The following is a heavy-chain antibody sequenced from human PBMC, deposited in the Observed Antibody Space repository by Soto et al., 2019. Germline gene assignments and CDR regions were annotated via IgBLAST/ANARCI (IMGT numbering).Heavy chain of an antibody. CDR2: ISYDGSNK. V-gene: IGHV3-30*18. D-gene: IGHD3-9*01. Sequence: GGSLRLSCAASGFTFSSYGMHWVRQAPGKGLEWVAVISYDGSNKYYADSVKGRFTISRDNSKNTLYLQMNSLRAEDTAVYYCAKSPILTGCCYYWGQGNLVTVSS. CDR1: GFTFSSYG. J-gene: IGHJ4*02. CDR3: AKSPILTGCCYY.